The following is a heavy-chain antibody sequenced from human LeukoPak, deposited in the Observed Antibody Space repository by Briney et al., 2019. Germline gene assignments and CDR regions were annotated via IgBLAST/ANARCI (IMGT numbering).Heavy chain of an antibody. V-gene: IGHV4-59*08. CDR3: ARLNGGY. CDR2: INYSGST. Sequence: SETLSLTCTVSGGSINDYYWSWIRQPPGKGLEWIGYINYSGSTNYNPSLRSRVTISVDTSKNQFSLNLSSVTAADTAVYYCARLNGGYWGQGTLVTVSS. J-gene: IGHJ4*02. D-gene: IGHD2-8*01. CDR1: GGSINDYY.